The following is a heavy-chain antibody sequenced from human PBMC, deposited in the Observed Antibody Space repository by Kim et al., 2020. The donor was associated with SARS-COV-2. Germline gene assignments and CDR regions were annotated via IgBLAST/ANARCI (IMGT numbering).Heavy chain of an antibody. CDR2: ISYDGSNK. V-gene: IGHV3-30*04. CDR3: ARDRLSGSYPQH. CDR1: GFTFSSYA. J-gene: IGHJ1*01. Sequence: GGSLRLSCAASGFTFSSYAMHWVRQAPGKGLEWVAVISYDGSNKYYADSVKGRFTISRDNSKNTLYLQMNSLRAEDTAVYYCARDRLSGSYPQHWGQGTLVTVSS. D-gene: IGHD1-26*01.